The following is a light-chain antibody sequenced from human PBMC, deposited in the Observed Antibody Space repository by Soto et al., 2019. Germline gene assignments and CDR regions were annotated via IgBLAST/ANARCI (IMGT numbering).Light chain of an antibody. CDR1: QSISTY. CDR3: HQSYSTPIT. Sequence: DIQMTQSPSSLSASVGDRVTSTCRASQSISTYLNWYQKKPGKAPNLLIYAASNLQSGVPSRFSGYGSGTDFTLTITSLQPEDFATYYCHQSYSTPITFGQGTRLEIK. CDR2: AAS. J-gene: IGKJ5*01. V-gene: IGKV1-39*01.